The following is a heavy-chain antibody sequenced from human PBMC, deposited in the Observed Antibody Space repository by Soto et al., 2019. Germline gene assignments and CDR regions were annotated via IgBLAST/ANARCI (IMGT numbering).Heavy chain of an antibody. CDR2: IYYSGST. Sequence: PSETLSLTCTVSGGSISSSSYYWGWIRQPPGKGLEWIGSIYYSGSTYYNPSLKSRVTISVDTSKNQFSLKLSSVTAADTAVYYFARGTYSSGWYGSNDYWGQGTLVTVSS. D-gene: IGHD6-19*01. CDR3: ARGTYSSGWYGSNDY. CDR1: GGSISSSSYY. V-gene: IGHV4-39*01. J-gene: IGHJ4*02.